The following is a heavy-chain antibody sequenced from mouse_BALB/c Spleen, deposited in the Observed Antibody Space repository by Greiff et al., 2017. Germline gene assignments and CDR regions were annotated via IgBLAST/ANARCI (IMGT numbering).Heavy chain of an antibody. CDR3: ARLGLRLSYWYFDV. D-gene: IGHD1-2*01. J-gene: IGHJ1*01. Sequence: QVQLQQSGPELVRPGASVKLSCKASGYIFITYWINWVKQRPGQGLEWMGQIFPASGSTNYNEMFEGKATLTVDTSSSTAYMQLSSLTSEDSAVYYCARLGLRLSYWYFDVWGAGTTVTVSS. V-gene: IGHV1S40*01. CDR2: IFPASGST. CDR1: GYIFITYW.